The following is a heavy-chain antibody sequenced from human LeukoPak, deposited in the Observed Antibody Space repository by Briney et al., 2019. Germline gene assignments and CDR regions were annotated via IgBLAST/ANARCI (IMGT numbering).Heavy chain of an antibody. J-gene: IGHJ5*02. CDR2: ISAYNGNT. CDR3: ARALLWFGELYNWFDP. D-gene: IGHD3-10*01. Sequence: VASVKVSCKASGYTFTSYGISWVRQAPGQGLEWMGWISAYNGNTNYAQKLQGRVTMTTDTSTSTAYMELRSLRPDDTAVYYCARALLWFGELYNWFDPWGQGTLVTVSS. CDR1: GYTFTSYG. V-gene: IGHV1-18*01.